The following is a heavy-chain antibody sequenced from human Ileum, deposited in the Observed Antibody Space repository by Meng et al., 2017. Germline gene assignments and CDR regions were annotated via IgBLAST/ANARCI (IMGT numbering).Heavy chain of an antibody. CDR1: GFTVSSNY. V-gene: IGHV3-53*02. CDR3: AGRYSSGWYVH. Sequence: VRLGAMGGGLIHPGGFLQLSCAASGFTVSSNYISWVRQAPGNRLEWGSVIYAGGTAYYADSVKGRFTIPRDDSKNTVFLQMNSLRGEDTAVYYCAGRYSSGWYVHWGQGTLVTVSS. D-gene: IGHD6-19*01. CDR2: IYAGGTA. J-gene: IGHJ5*02.